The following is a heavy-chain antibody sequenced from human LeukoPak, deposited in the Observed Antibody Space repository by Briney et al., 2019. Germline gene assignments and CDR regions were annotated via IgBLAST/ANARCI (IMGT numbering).Heavy chain of an antibody. CDR3: ARIAARVIDY. J-gene: IGHJ4*02. CDR2: IYYSGST. V-gene: IGHV4-59*01. CDR1: GGSISSYY. Sequence: SETLSLTCTVSGGSISSYYWSWIRQPPGKGLEWIGYIYYSGSTNYNPSLKSRVTISVDTSKNQFSLKLSSVTAADTAVYYCARIAARVIDYWGQGTLVTVSS. D-gene: IGHD6-6*01.